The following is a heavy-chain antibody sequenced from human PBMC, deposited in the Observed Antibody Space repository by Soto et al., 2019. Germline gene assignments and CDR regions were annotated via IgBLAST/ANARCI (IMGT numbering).Heavy chain of an antibody. CDR3: ASPGPYSGSYNY. Sequence: GGSLRLSCAASGFTFSDHYMDWVRQAPGKGLEWVGRTRNKANSYTTEYAASVKGRFTISRDDSKNSLNLQMNSLKTEDTAVYYCASPGPYSGSYNYWGQGTVVTVSS. CDR2: TRNKANSYTT. CDR1: GFTFSDHY. V-gene: IGHV3-72*01. J-gene: IGHJ4*02. D-gene: IGHD1-26*01.